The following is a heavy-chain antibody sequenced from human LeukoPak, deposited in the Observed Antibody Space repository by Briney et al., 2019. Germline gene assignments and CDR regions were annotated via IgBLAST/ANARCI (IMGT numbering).Heavy chain of an antibody. J-gene: IGHJ6*03. CDR1: GDSISSESYF. CDR2: IQSTGST. V-gene: IGHV4-61*02. CDR3: ARDRGIAAAGMGGYYYYYYMDV. D-gene: IGHD6-13*01. Sequence: SETLSLTCTVSGDSISSESYFWSWIRQPAGKGLEWIGRIQSTGSTNYNPSLKSRVTMSVDTSKNQFSLKLSSVTAADTAVYYCARDRGIAAAGMGGYYYYYYMDVWGKGTTVTISS.